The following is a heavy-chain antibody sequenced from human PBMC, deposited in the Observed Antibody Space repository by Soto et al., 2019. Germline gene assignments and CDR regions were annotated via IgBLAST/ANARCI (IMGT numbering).Heavy chain of an antibody. Sequence: QVQLVESGGGVVQPGRSLRLSCAASGFTFSSYGMHWVRQAPGKGLEWVAVISYDGSNKYYADSVKGRFTISRDNSKNTLYLQMNSLRAEDTAVYYCAKGRGRTIDWFDPWGQGTLVTVSS. CDR2: ISYDGSNK. CDR3: AKGRGRTIDWFDP. CDR1: GFTFSSYG. J-gene: IGHJ5*02. V-gene: IGHV3-30*18. D-gene: IGHD2-8*01.